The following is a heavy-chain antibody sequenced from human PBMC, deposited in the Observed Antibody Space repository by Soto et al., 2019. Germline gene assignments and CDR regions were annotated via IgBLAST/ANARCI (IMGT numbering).Heavy chain of an antibody. CDR3: ARRKGSGLKNWFDP. D-gene: IGHD6-19*01. CDR1: GGTFSSYA. CDR2: IIPIFGTA. J-gene: IGHJ5*02. V-gene: IGHV1-69*06. Sequence: ASVKVSCKASGGTFSSYAISWVRQAPGQGLEWMGGIIPIFGTANYAQKFQGRVTITADKSTSTAYMELSSLRSEDTAVYYCARRKGSGLKNWFDPWGQGTLVTVSS.